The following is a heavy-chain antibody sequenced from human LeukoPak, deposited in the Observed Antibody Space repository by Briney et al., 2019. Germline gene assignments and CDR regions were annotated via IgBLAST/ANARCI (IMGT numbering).Heavy chain of an antibody. V-gene: IGHV3-33*01. J-gene: IGHJ4*02. CDR3: ARVGELGCFDY. CDR1: GFTFSSYG. Sequence: PGGSLRLSCAASGFTFSSYGMHWVRQAPGKGLEWLAVIWYDGSNIYYADSVKGRFAISRDNSKNTLYLLLNSLRAEDTAVYYCARVGELGCFDYWGQGTLVTVSS. D-gene: IGHD7-27*01. CDR2: IWYDGSNI.